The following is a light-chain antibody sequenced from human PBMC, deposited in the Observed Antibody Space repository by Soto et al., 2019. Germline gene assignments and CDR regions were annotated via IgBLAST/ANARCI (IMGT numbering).Light chain of an antibody. CDR1: QRIDNF. CDR2: AAS. V-gene: IGKV1-27*01. CDR3: QKYNSGPRT. Sequence: DIQVAQSPSSLSASVGDRVPITCRASQRIDNFLAWYQQKPGKVPKLLIYAASTLESGVPSRFSASGSGIDFTLTISSLQPEDVATYYCQKYNSGPRTFGQWTKLEI. J-gene: IGKJ1*01.